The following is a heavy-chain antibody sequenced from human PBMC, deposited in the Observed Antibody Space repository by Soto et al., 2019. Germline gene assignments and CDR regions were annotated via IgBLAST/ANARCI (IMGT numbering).Heavy chain of an antibody. CDR1: GYSFTSYW. D-gene: IGHD3-9*01. J-gene: IGHJ4*02. Sequence: GESLKISCKGSGYSFTSYWIGWVRQMPGKGLEWMGIIYPGDSDTRYSPSFQGQVTISADKSISTAYLQWSSLKASDTAMYYCARHRRVDYDILTGYPGDYWGQGTLVTVSS. V-gene: IGHV5-51*01. CDR3: ARHRRVDYDILTGYPGDY. CDR2: IYPGDSDT.